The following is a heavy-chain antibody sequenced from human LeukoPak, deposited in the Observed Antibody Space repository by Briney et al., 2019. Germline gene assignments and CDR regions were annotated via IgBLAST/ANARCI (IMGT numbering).Heavy chain of an antibody. V-gene: IGHV3-7*03. Sequence: GGSLRLSCAASGFTFSSYWMSWVRQAPGKGLEWVANIKQDGSEKYYVDSVKGRFTISRDNAKNSLYLQMNSLRAEDTAVYYCARGGNIVVVPAAMWGQGTLVTVSS. CDR3: ARGGNIVVVPAAM. J-gene: IGHJ4*02. CDR2: IKQDGSEK. D-gene: IGHD2-2*01. CDR1: GFTFSSYW.